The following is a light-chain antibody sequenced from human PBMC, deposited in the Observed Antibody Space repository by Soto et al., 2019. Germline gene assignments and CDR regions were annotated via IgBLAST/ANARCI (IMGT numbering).Light chain of an antibody. V-gene: IGKV3-20*01. CDR2: GAS. CDR1: QSVSNNY. CDR3: QQYGSSGT. J-gene: IGKJ1*01. Sequence: EIVLTQSPGTLSLSPGERATLSCRASQSVSNNYLAWYQQKPGQAPRLLIYGASNRATGIPDRFSGSGSGKDFNLTISRLEAEDFAVYYCQQYGSSGTFGQGTKVEIK.